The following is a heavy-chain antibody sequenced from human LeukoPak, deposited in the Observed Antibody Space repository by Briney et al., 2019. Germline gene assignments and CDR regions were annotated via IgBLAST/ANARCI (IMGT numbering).Heavy chain of an antibody. CDR2: ISSSGSTI. CDR3: ARDGSRYRSSWYPFDY. V-gene: IGHV3-48*04. D-gene: IGHD6-13*01. Sequence: PGGSLRLSCAASGFTFSSYSMNWVRQAPGKGLEWVSYISSSGSTIYYADSVKGRFTISRDNAKNSLYLQMNSLRAEDTGVYYCARDGSRYRSSWYPFDYWGQGTLVTVSS. J-gene: IGHJ4*02. CDR1: GFTFSSYS.